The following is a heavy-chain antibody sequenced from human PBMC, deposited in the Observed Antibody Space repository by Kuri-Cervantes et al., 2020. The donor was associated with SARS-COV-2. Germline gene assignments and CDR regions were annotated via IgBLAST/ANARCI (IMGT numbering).Heavy chain of an antibody. CDR2: ISSSSSYI. Sequence: LSLTCAASGFTFSSYSMNWVRQAPGKGLEWVSSISSSSSYIYYADSVKGRFTISRDNAKNSLYLQMNSLRAEDTAVYYCAGTTSGLAYWGQGTLVTVSS. CDR3: AGTTSGLAY. D-gene: IGHD4-17*01. J-gene: IGHJ4*02. V-gene: IGHV3-21*04. CDR1: GFTFSSYS.